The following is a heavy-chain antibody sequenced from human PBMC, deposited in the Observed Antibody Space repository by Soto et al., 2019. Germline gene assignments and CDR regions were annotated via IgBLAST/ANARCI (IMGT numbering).Heavy chain of an antibody. CDR3: ARGMGVVPAAKDFDY. V-gene: IGHV3-33*01. CDR1: GFTFSSYG. Sequence: GGSLRLSCAASGFTFSSYGMHWVRQAPGKGLEWVAVIWYDGSNKYYADSVKGRFTISRDNSKNTLYLQMNSLRAEDTAVYYCARGMGVVPAAKDFDYWGQGTLVTVSS. J-gene: IGHJ4*02. CDR2: IWYDGSNK. D-gene: IGHD2-2*01.